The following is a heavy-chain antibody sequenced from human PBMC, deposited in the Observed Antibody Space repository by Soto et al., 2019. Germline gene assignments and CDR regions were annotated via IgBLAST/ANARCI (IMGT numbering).Heavy chain of an antibody. CDR3: ANMYYYDSSGYLTKTYYYYGMDV. Sequence: VGSLRLSCAASGFTFSSYGMHWVRQAPGKGLEWVAVISYDGSNKYYADSVKGRFTISRDNSKNTLYLQMNSLRAEDTAVYYCANMYYYDSSGYLTKTYYYYGMDVWGQGTTVTVSS. CDR2: ISYDGSNK. CDR1: GFTFSSYG. V-gene: IGHV3-30*18. J-gene: IGHJ6*02. D-gene: IGHD3-22*01.